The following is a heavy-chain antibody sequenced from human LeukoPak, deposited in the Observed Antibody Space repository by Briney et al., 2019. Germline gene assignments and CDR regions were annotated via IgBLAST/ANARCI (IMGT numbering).Heavy chain of an antibody. Sequence: ASVKVSCKASGGTFSSYAISWVRQAPGQGLEWMGWINPNSGGTNYAQKFQGRVTMTRDTSINTVFVELSRLTYDDTAVYYCARLGPSYYFGSGSLDYWGLGTLVTVAS. CDR1: GGTFSSYA. CDR2: INPNSGGT. CDR3: ARLGPSYYFGSGSLDY. J-gene: IGHJ4*02. D-gene: IGHD3-10*01. V-gene: IGHV1-2*02.